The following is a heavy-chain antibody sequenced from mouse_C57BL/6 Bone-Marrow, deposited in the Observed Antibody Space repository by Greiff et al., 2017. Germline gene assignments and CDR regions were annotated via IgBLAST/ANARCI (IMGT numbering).Heavy chain of an antibody. CDR2: IDPENGDT. CDR3: TAIATPFAY. CDR1: GFNIKDYY. D-gene: IGHD2-12*01. V-gene: IGHV14-4*01. Sequence: VQLQQSGAELVRPGASVKLSCTASGFNIKDYYMHWVKQRPEQGLEWIGWIDPENGDTEYASKFQGQATITADTSSNTAYLQLSSLTSEDTAFYFCTAIATPFAYWGQGTLVTVSA. J-gene: IGHJ3*01.